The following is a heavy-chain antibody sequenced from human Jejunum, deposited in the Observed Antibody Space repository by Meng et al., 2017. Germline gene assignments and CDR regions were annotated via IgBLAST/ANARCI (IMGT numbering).Heavy chain of an antibody. CDR1: GGSISNNNW. V-gene: IGHV4-4*02. D-gene: IGHD2/OR15-2a*01. CDR2: ISHTGRI. Sequence: GHLAGWGPGLGKPSGTPSLTCAVSGGSISNNNWWSWVRQPPGKGLEWIGEISHTGRINYNPSLKSRVTMSLDKSKNQFSLDLTSVTGADTAVYYCARDLLDPNIAATGWFDPWGQGTLVTVSS. J-gene: IGHJ5*02. CDR3: ARDLLDPNIAATGWFDP.